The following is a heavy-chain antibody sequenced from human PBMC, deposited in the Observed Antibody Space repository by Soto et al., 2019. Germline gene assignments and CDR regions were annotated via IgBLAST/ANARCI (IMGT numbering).Heavy chain of an antibody. D-gene: IGHD3-16*02. CDR1: GFTVSKNY. J-gene: IGHJ4*02. V-gene: IGHV3-23*04. Sequence: EVQLVESGGGLIQPGGSLRLSCAASGFTVSKNYMNWVRQAPGKGLEWVSVISGSGGSTYYADSVKGRFTISRDNSKNTLYLQMNSLRAEDTAVYYCAKSGDYVWGSYRPFFDYWGQGTLVTVSS. CDR3: AKSGDYVWGSYRPFFDY. CDR2: ISGSGGST.